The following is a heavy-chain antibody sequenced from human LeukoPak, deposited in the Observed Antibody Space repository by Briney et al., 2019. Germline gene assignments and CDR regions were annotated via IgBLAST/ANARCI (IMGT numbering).Heavy chain of an antibody. Sequence: GGSLRLSCEASGFTFGSHAMYWVRQAPGKGLEWVAGIFGSGGSPHYADPVKGRFTISRDNSRNTVYLQIDSLRAEDTAVYYCGKTTVGYSSGQKPAWPVDYWGQGTLVTVSS. CDR2: IFGSGGSP. CDR1: GFTFGSHA. V-gene: IGHV3-23*01. CDR3: GKTTVGYSSGQKPAWPVDY. J-gene: IGHJ4*02. D-gene: IGHD5-18*01.